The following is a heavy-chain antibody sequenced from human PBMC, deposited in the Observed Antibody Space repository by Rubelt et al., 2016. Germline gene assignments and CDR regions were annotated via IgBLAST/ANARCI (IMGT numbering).Heavy chain of an antibody. D-gene: IGHD4-11*01. Sequence: EVQLVESGGGLVQPGGSPRLACAASGFTFSNYWMTWVRQGPGKGLEWVANIKQDGTEKYYMDSVKGRFTISRDNAKNSMYLQMNRLRDEDTAVDDCARPSVRGYNWFGPWGRGTLVTVSS. CDR3: ARPSVRGYNWFGP. CDR2: IKQDGTEK. J-gene: IGHJ5*02. CDR1: GFTFSNYW. V-gene: IGHV3-7*02.